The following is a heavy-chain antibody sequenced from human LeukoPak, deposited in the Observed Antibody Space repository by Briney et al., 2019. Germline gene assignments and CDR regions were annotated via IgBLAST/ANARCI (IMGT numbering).Heavy chain of an antibody. CDR1: GGSISSSSSY. CDR3: ARRRIAAAGRGLDY. Sequence: PSETLSLTCIVSGGSISSSSSYWGWIRQPPGKGLESIGSIYYSGSTYYNPSLKSRVTISVDTSKNQFSLMLSSVTAADTAVYYCARRRIAAAGRGLDYWGQGTLVTVSS. D-gene: IGHD6-13*01. CDR2: IYYSGST. J-gene: IGHJ4*02. V-gene: IGHV4-39*01.